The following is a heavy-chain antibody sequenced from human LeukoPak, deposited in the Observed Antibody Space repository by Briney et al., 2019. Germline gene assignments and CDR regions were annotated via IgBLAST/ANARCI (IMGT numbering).Heavy chain of an antibody. Sequence: KSSETLCLTCTVSGYSISSGYYWGWIRQPPGKGLGWIGSIYHSGSTYYNPSLKSRVTISVDTSKNQFSLKLSSVTAADTAVYYCARVSGISAAETFDYWGQGTLVTVSS. D-gene: IGHD3-10*01. CDR2: IYHSGST. CDR1: GYSISSGYY. CDR3: ARVSGISAAETFDY. J-gene: IGHJ4*02. V-gene: IGHV4-38-2*02.